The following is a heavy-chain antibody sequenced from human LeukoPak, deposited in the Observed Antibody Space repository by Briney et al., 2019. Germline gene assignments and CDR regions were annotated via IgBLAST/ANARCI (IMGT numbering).Heavy chain of an antibody. CDR3: ARDPAAADGPDDAFDI. Sequence: PGGSLRLSCAASGFTFSSYAMSWVRQAPGKGLEWVSVISGSGGSTYYADSVKGRFTISRDNSKDTLYLQMNSLRAEDTAVYYCARDPAAADGPDDAFDIWGQGTMVTVSS. CDR2: ISGSGGST. J-gene: IGHJ3*02. D-gene: IGHD6-13*01. V-gene: IGHV3-23*01. CDR1: GFTFSSYA.